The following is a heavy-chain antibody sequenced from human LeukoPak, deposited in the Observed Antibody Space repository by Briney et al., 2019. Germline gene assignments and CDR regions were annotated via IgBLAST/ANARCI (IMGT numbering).Heavy chain of an antibody. Sequence: PGGSLRLSCAASGFTFSSYRMNWVRQAPGKGLEWVANIKQGGSEKYYVDSVKGRFTISRDDAKNSLYLQMNSLRAEDTAVYYCARGYSYGYIWGQGTLVSVSS. CDR1: GFTFSSYR. J-gene: IGHJ4*02. D-gene: IGHD5-18*01. CDR3: ARGYSYGYI. V-gene: IGHV3-7*04. CDR2: IKQGGSEK.